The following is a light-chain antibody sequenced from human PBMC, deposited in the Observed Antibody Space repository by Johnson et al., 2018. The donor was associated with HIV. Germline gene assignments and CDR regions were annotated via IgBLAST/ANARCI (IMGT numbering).Light chain of an antibody. CDR1: SSNIGNNY. CDR3: GTWDSSLSAGCYV. Sequence: QAVLTQPPSVSAAPGQKVTISCSGSSSNIGNNYVSWYQQLPGTAPKLLIYDNYKRPSGIPDRFSGSKSGTSATLDITGLQTGDEADYYCGTWDSSLSAGCYVFGTGTKVTVL. V-gene: IGLV1-51*01. J-gene: IGLJ1*01. CDR2: DNY.